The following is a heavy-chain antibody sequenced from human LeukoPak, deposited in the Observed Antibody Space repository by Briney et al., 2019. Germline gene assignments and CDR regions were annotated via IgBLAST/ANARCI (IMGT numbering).Heavy chain of an antibody. D-gene: IGHD3-22*01. Sequence: PSETLSLTCIVSGASISSSYWSWIRQPPRKRLEWIGYIYYNGNTNSNPSLKSRVTISADTSKNQFSLRLSSVTAADSAVYYCVRGNYDNRGYSNAFDIWGQGAMVTVSS. CDR2: IYYNGNT. CDR3: VRGNYDNRGYSNAFDI. J-gene: IGHJ3*02. CDR1: GASISSSY. V-gene: IGHV4-59*01.